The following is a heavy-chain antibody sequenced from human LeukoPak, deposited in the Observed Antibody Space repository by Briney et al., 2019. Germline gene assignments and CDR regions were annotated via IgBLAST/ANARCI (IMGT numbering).Heavy chain of an antibody. V-gene: IGHV3-30*02. Sequence: GESLRLSCAGSGFTFSSYGMHWVRQAPGKGLEWVTFIRYDGSNKYYADSVKGRFTISRDNSKNTLYLQMNSLRAEDTAVYYCAKDLPDDYDFWSGYFDYWGQGTLVTVSS. CDR3: AKDLPDDYDFWSGYFDY. CDR2: IRYDGSNK. J-gene: IGHJ4*02. D-gene: IGHD3-3*01. CDR1: GFTFSSYG.